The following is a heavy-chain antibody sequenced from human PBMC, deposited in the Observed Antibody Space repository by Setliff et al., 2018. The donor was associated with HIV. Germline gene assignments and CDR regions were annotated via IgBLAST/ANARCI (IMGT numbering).Heavy chain of an antibody. CDR2: ISPSSGGT. Sequence: PGGSLRLSCAASGFTFRNYAMTWVRQAPGKGLEWVSTISPSSGGTNYADSVKGRFTISRDNSKNILYLQMNSLRVEDSAVYYCAKTVALLRAARLDLDYWGQGTLVTVLL. CDR3: AKTVALLRAARLDLDY. J-gene: IGHJ4*02. CDR1: GFTFRNYA. V-gene: IGHV3-23*01. D-gene: IGHD6-6*01.